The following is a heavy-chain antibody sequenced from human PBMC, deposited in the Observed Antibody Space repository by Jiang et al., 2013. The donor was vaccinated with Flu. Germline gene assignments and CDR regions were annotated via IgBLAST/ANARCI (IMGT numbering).Heavy chain of an antibody. V-gene: IGHV4-59*08. D-gene: IGHD6-19*01. J-gene: IGHJ4*02. CDR3: ARSGAVADPIDY. Sequence: GSGLVKPSETLSLTCTVSGGSISSYYWSWIRQPPGKGLEWIGYIYYSGSTNYNPSLKSRVTISVDTSKNQFSLKLSSVTAADTAVYYCARSGAVADPIDYWGQGTLVTVSS. CDR2: IYYSGST. CDR1: GGSISSYY.